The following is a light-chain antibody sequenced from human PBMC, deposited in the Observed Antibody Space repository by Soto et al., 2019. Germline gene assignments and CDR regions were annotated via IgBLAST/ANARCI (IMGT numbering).Light chain of an antibody. J-gene: IGLJ2*01. V-gene: IGLV2-23*01. CDR2: EGG. CDR3: CSFALRSTLI. CDR1: SSDVGNYNL. Sequence: QSALTQPASVSGSPGQSSTISCTVTSSDVGNYNLVSWYQQYPGKAPKLMIYEGGKRPSGVSNRFSGSKSGNTASLTISGLQAEDEDDYYCCSFALRSTLIFGGGTKLTVL.